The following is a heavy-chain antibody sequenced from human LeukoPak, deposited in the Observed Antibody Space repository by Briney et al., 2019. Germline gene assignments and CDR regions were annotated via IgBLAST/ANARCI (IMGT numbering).Heavy chain of an antibody. D-gene: IGHD1-14*01. CDR1: GGSISNYY. J-gene: IGHJ4*02. CDR3: TTDTSGPDY. CDR2: IKSKTDGGTT. Sequence: PSETLSLTCTVSGGSISNYYGSWVRQAPGKGLEWVGRIKSKTDGGTTDYAAPVKGRFTISRDDSKNTLYLQMNSLKTEDTAVYYCTTDTSGPDYWGQGTLVTVSS. V-gene: IGHV3-15*01.